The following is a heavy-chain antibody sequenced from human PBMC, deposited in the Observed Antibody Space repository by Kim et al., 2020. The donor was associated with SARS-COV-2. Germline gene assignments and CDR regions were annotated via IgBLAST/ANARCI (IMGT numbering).Heavy chain of an antibody. V-gene: IGHV4-34*01. Sequence: SETLSLTCAVYGGSFSGYYWSWIRQPPGKGLEWIGEINHSGSTNYNPSLKSRVTISVDTSKNQFSLKLSSVTAADTAVYYCARGPGGVGATRIFDYWGQGTLVTVSS. D-gene: IGHD1-26*01. CDR2: INHSGST. CDR1: GGSFSGYY. CDR3: ARGPGGVGATRIFDY. J-gene: IGHJ4*02.